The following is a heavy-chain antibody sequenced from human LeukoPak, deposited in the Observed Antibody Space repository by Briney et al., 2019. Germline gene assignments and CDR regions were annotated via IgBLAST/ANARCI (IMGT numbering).Heavy chain of an antibody. CDR1: GGSISSYY. CDR2: IYYSGST. D-gene: IGHD3-3*01. Sequence: SETLSLTCTVSGGSISSYYWSWIRQPPGKGLEWIGYIYYSGSTNYNPSLKSRVTISVDTSKNQFSLKLSSVTAADTAVYYCASYDFWSGYNYWGQGTLVTVSS. J-gene: IGHJ4*02. V-gene: IGHV4-59*08. CDR3: ASYDFWSGYNY.